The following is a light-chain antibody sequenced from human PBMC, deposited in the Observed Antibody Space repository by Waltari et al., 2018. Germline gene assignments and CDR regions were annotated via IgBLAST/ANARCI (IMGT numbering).Light chain of an antibody. V-gene: IGLV2-14*03. CDR2: DVT. Sequence: QSALTQPASVSGSPGQSITISCSGIHSAVAASDSVSWYQHHPGEAPQVIIYDVTNRPSGVSDRFSASKAAISAFLTISGLQPDDEGDYYCSSQTLDGVVLFGGGTKLTVL. J-gene: IGLJ2*01. CDR3: SSQTLDGVVL. CDR1: HSAVAASDS.